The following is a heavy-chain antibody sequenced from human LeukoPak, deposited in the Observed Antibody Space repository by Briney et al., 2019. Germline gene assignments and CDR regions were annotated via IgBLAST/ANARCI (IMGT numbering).Heavy chain of an antibody. J-gene: IGHJ4*02. V-gene: IGHV3-21*01. CDR1: GFTFSSYS. CDR2: ISSSSSYI. CDR3: AREGGEVYFDY. D-gene: IGHD3-16*01. Sequence: SGGSLRLSCVASGFTFSSYSMNWVRQAPGKGLEWVSSISSSSSYIYYADSVKGRFTISRDNAKNSLYLQMNCLRAEDTAVYYCAREGGEVYFDYWGQGTLVTVSS.